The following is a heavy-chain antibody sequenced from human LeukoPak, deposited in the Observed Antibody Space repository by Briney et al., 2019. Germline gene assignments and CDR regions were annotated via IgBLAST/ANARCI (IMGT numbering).Heavy chain of an antibody. D-gene: IGHD6-19*01. CDR3: AKDRVDSSGWYDIGFQHDHFDY. V-gene: IGHV3-30*02. CDR2: IRYDGSNK. Sequence: GGSLRLSCAASGFTFSSYGMHWVRQAPGKGLEWVAFIRYDGSNKYYADSVKGRFTISRDNSKNTLYLQMNSLRAEDTAVYYCAKDRVDSSGWYDIGFQHDHFDYGGQGTLVTVSS. J-gene: IGHJ4*02. CDR1: GFTFSSYG.